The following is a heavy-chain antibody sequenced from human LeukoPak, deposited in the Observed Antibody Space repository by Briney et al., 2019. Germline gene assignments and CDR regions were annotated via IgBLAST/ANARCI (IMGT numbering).Heavy chain of an antibody. V-gene: IGHV4-61*02. J-gene: IGHJ6*03. CDR3: AKTLLGYYYYMDV. D-gene: IGHD2-8*02. Sequence: PSETLSLTCTVSGGSISSGSYYWSWIRQPAGKGLEWIGRIYTSGSTNYNPSLKSRVTISLDTSKNQFSLRLSSVTAADTAVYYCAKTLLGYYYYMDVWGKGTTVTVSS. CDR2: IYTSGST. CDR1: GGSISSGSYY.